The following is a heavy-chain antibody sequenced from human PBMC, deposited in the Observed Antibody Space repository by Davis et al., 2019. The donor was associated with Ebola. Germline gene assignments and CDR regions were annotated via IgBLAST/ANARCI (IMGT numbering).Heavy chain of an antibody. V-gene: IGHV1-2*02. CDR2: INPHNGNT. CDR1: GYTFTNYG. J-gene: IGHJ4*02. Sequence: AASVKVSCKASGYTFTNYGITWVRQAPGQGLEWMGWINPHNGNTNYAQNVQGRVTMTRDTSISTAYMELSRLRYDDTAVYYCARLCSSSCPNDYWGQGTRVTVSS. D-gene: IGHD6-13*01. CDR3: ARLCSSSCPNDY.